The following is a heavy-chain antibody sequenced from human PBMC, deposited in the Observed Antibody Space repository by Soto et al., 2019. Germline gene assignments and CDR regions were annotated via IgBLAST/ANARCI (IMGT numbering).Heavy chain of an antibody. D-gene: IGHD5-18*01. J-gene: IGHJ5*02. V-gene: IGHV1-8*01. Sequence: ASVKVSCKASGYSFISYDINWVRQATGQGPEWLGWINPNSGNTGYNQKFKGRVSLTRDNSRSTAYMELSGLRSDDTAVYYCAREDRRGYSYGHPYTWFDPWRQGTLVTVSS. CDR2: INPNSGNT. CDR3: AREDRRGYSYGHPYTWFDP. CDR1: GYSFISYD.